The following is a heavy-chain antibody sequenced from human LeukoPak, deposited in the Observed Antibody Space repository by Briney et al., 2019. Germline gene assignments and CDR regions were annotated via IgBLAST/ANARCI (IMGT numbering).Heavy chain of an antibody. CDR3: ADPPVRY. J-gene: IGHJ4*02. V-gene: IGHV3-7*01. Sequence: GGSLRLSCAASGFTFSKFWMTWVRQAPGKGLEWLANIKQDGSEKNYVDSVKGRFTISRDNAKNSLFLQMNSLRAEDHAVYYCADPPVRYWGQGTLVTVSS. D-gene: IGHD4-11*01. CDR2: IKQDGSEK. CDR1: GFTFSKFW.